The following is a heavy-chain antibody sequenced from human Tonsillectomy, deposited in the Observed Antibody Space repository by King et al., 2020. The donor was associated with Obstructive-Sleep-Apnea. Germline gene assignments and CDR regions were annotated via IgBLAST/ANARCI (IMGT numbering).Heavy chain of an antibody. CDR2: IIPSFGRA. D-gene: IGHD2-2*01. CDR3: ARVGGFCRTSSCAWDV. CDR1: GGNFRRDA. Sequence: VKLVESGDEVKKPGSSVKVSCKASGGNFRRDAITWVRQAPGQGIEWMGNIIPSFGRANTAQKFQGRVTITADDSTSTVDMELSNLRAEDTAVYYCARVGGFCRTSSCAWDVWGQGTMVAVSS. J-gene: IGHJ3*01. V-gene: IGHV1-69*18.